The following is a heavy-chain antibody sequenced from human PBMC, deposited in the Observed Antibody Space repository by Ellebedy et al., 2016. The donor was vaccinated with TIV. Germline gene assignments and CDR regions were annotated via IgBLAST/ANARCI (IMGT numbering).Heavy chain of an antibody. CDR3: ATTIVGATTLGY. CDR1: GYTFTGYY. J-gene: IGHJ4*02. CDR2: INPNRGGT. D-gene: IGHD1-26*01. Sequence: AASVKVSCKASGYTFTGYYMHWVRQPPGQGLEWMGCINPNRGGTNYAQKFQGRVTMPRDTSISTAYMELSRLRSDDTAVYYCATTIVGATTLGYWGQGTLVTVSS. V-gene: IGHV1-2*02.